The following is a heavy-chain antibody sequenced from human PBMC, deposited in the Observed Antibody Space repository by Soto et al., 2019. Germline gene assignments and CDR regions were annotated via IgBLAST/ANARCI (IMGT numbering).Heavy chain of an antibody. J-gene: IGHJ6*02. CDR1: GFTFSSYG. V-gene: IGHV3-33*01. CDR2: IWYDGSNK. CDR3: AREGYGSGSYEPTIYYYYGMDV. D-gene: IGHD3-10*01. Sequence: GGSLRLSCAASGFTFSSYGMRWVRQAPGKGLEWVAVIWYDGSNKYYADPVKGRFTISRDNSKNTLYLQMNSLRAEDTAVYYCAREGYGSGSYEPTIYYYYGMDVWGQGTTVTVSS.